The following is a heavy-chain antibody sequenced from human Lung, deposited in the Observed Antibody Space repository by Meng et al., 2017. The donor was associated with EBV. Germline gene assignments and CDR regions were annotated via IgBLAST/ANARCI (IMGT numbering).Heavy chain of an antibody. V-gene: IGHV7-4-1*02. Sequence: VPVVQFGFELKKPGASVRISCKASGYTFTTYGMNWVRQAPGQGLEWMGWINTNTGKPTYAQGLTGRFVFSLDTSVSTAYLQISSLKAEDTAVYYCARDSEAADYWGQGTLVTVSS. J-gene: IGHJ4*02. CDR2: INTNTGKP. CDR3: ARDSEAADY. D-gene: IGHD6-25*01. CDR1: GYTFTTYG.